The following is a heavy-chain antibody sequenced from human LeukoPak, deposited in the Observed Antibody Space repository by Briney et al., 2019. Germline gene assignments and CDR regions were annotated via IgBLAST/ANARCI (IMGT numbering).Heavy chain of an antibody. CDR3: ARGRPHGNDY. CDR2: IASDGSST. CDR1: GFTFDDYA. Sequence: HPGGSLRLSCAASGFTFDDYAMHWVRQAPGKGLVWVSRIASDGSSTTYADSVKGRFSISRDNAKNTLYLQMNSLRVEDTAVYYCARGRPHGNDYWGQGTLVTVSS. J-gene: IGHJ4*02. V-gene: IGHV3-74*01. D-gene: IGHD4-23*01.